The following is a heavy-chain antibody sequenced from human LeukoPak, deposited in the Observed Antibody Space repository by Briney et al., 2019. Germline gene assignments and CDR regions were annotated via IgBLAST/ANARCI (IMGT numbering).Heavy chain of an antibody. J-gene: IGHJ4*02. D-gene: IGHD5-18*01. CDR2: INHSGST. Sequence: TSETLSLTCAVYGGSFSGYYWSWIRQPPGKGLEWIGEINHSGSTNYNPSLKSRVTISVDTSENQFSLKLSSVTAADTAVYYCARFEYGYAYWGQGTLVTVSS. CDR1: GGSFSGYY. V-gene: IGHV4-34*01. CDR3: ARFEYGYAY.